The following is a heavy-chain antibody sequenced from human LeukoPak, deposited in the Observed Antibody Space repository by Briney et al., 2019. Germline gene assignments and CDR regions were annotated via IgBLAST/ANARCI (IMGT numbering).Heavy chain of an antibody. J-gene: IGHJ4*02. Sequence: GASVKVSCKASGGAFSSYAISWVRQAPGQGLEWMGGIIPIFGTANYAQKFQGRVTITADESTSTAYMELSRLRSDDTAVYYCARGGVGATTRSYFDYWGQGTLVTVSS. V-gene: IGHV1-69*13. CDR2: IIPIFGTA. CDR1: GGAFSSYA. D-gene: IGHD1-26*01. CDR3: ARGGVGATTRSYFDY.